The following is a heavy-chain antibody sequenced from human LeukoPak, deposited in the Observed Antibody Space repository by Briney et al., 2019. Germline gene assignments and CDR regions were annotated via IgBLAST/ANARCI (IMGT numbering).Heavy chain of an antibody. CDR2: ISRSSSAI. Sequence: GGSLRLSCEASGVTFSTYSMNWVRQAPGKGLEWVSFISRSSSAIYYADSVRGRFTISRDDAKNSLYLRMNSLRDGDTAVYYCATYSSGWYLVYWGQGTLVTVSS. CDR3: ATYSSGWYLVY. V-gene: IGHV3-48*02. CDR1: GVTFSTYS. J-gene: IGHJ4*02. D-gene: IGHD6-19*01.